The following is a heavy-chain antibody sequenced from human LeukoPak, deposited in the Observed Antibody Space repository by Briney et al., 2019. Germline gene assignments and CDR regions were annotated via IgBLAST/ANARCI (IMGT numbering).Heavy chain of an antibody. CDR1: GFTFSSYN. CDR3: VRWEGFGYTYYYYGMDV. D-gene: IGHD3-10*01. V-gene: IGHV3-21*01. CDR2: ISSSSSYI. J-gene: IGHJ6*02. Sequence: PGGSLRLSCAASGFTFSSYNMNWVRQAPGKGLEWVSSISSSSSYIYYADSMKGRFTISRDNAENSLNLQMNSLRGEDTAVYYCVRWEGFGYTYYYYGMDVWGQGTTVTVSS.